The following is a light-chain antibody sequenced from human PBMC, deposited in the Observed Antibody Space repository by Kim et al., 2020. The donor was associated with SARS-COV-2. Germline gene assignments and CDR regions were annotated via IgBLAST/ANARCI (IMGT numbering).Light chain of an antibody. CDR1: RGSIAINY. Sequence: TVTISCPRRRGSIAINYVQWYQQRPGRAPTTVIYSDDQRPSGFPDRFSGSIDSSSNSSSLPFSVLKTEDVASYYCQTYVNVVGLFGGGTQLTVL. CDR2: SDD. J-gene: IGLJ3*02. V-gene: IGLV6-57*03. CDR3: QTYVNVVGL.